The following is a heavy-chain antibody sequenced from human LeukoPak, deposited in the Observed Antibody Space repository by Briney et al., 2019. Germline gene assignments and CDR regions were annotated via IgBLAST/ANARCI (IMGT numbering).Heavy chain of an antibody. D-gene: IGHD1-14*01. Sequence: GGSLRLSCAASGFIVSSNYMSWVRQAPGKGLEWVSTIYSGGSTYYADSVKGRFTISRDNSKNTLYLQMNSLRAEDTAVYYCARGNPGGEYYWGQGTLVTVSS. CDR1: GFIVSSNY. CDR3: ARGNPGGEYY. V-gene: IGHV3-53*01. CDR2: IYSGGST. J-gene: IGHJ4*02.